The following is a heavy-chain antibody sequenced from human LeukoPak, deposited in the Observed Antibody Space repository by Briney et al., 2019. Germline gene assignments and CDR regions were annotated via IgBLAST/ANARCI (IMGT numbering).Heavy chain of an antibody. CDR1: GYTFTSYG. CDR3: ARTSCSTSCPGDY. CDR2: ISAYNGNT. J-gene: IGHJ4*02. Sequence: ASVKVSCKASGYTFTSYGISWVRQAPGQGLEWMGWISAYNGNTNYAQKLQGRVTMTTDTSTSTAYTELRSLRSDDTAVYYCARTSCSTSCPGDYWGQGTLVTVSS. V-gene: IGHV1-18*01. D-gene: IGHD2-2*01.